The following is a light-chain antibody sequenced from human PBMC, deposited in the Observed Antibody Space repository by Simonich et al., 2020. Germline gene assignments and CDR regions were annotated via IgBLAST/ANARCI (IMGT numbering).Light chain of an antibody. CDR3: QSYDSSLSGSV. CDR1: SSKIGAGYD. J-gene: IGLJ2*01. CDR2: GNS. V-gene: IGLV1-40*01. Sequence: QSLLTQPPSVSGAPGQRVTISCTGSSSKIGAGYDVHWYQQLPGTAPKLPIYGNSNRPSGAPDRFSGSKSGTSASLAITGLQAEEEADYYCQSYDSSLSGSVFGGGTKLTVL.